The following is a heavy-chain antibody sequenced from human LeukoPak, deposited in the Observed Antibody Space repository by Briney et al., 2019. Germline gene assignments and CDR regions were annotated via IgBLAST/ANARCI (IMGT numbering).Heavy chain of an antibody. J-gene: IGHJ4*02. CDR3: ARDRGYGDYGHYFDY. Sequence: GGSLRLSCAASGFTFSDYYMNWIRQAPGKGLEWVSYISSSSSYTNYADSVKGRFTISRDNAKNSLYLQMNSLRAEDTAAYYCARDRGYGDYGHYFDYWGQGTLVTVSS. V-gene: IGHV3-11*05. CDR2: ISSSSSYT. D-gene: IGHD4-17*01. CDR1: GFTFSDYY.